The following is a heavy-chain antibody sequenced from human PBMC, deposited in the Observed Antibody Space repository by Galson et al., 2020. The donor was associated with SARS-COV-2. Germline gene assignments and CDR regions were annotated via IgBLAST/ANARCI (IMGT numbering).Heavy chain of an antibody. CDR1: GGSISGYY. J-gene: IGHJ4*02. D-gene: IGHD3-22*01. CDR2: IYSSGGT. Sequence: SETLSLTCTVSGGSISGYYWSWFRLPAGKGLEWIGRIYSSGGTTYNPSLRSRLSMSVDTSNNQLSLKLRSVTAADTAAYYCARDSSGYSHFDFWGQGILVTVSS. CDR3: ARDSSGYSHFDF. V-gene: IGHV4-4*07.